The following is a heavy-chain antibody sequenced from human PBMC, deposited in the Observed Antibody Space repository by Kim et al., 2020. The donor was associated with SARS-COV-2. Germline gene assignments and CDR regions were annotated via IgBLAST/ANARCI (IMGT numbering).Heavy chain of an antibody. J-gene: IGHJ4*02. CDR3: ARHRRGYSSGWGYFDY. CDR2: IYYSGST. V-gene: IGHV4-59*01. Sequence: SETLSLTCTVSGGSISSYYWSWIRQPPGKGLEWIGYIYYSGSTNYNPSLKSRVTISVDTSKNQFSLKLSSVTAADTAVYYCARHRRGYSSGWGYFDYWGQGTLVTVSS. D-gene: IGHD6-19*01. CDR1: GGSISSYY.